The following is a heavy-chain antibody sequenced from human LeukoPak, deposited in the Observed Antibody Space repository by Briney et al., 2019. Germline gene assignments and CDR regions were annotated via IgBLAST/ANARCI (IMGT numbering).Heavy chain of an antibody. CDR2: ISYDGSNK. V-gene: IGHV3-30*18. CDR1: GFTFSNYG. J-gene: IGHJ4*02. CDR3: AKDRWLQGYFDY. D-gene: IGHD5-24*01. Sequence: QSGGSLRLSCAASGFTFSNYGMHWVRQAPGKGLEWVTLISYDGSNKYYADSVKGRFTISRDNSKNTLYLQMNSLRAEDTAVYYCAKDRWLQGYFDYWGQGTLVTVSS.